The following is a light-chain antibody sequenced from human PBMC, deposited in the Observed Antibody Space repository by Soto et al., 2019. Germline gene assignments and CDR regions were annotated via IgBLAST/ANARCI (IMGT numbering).Light chain of an antibody. J-gene: IGKJ5*01. V-gene: IGKV1D-13*01. CDR1: QGISSA. Sequence: AIQLTQSPSSLSASVGDRVTIPCRASQGISSAVAWYQQKPGKPPKLLMYDASSLESGVPPRFSGSGSGTDFTLSISSLQPEDFATYYCQQFNNYPLTSGQGTRLEIK. CDR3: QQFNNYPLT. CDR2: DAS.